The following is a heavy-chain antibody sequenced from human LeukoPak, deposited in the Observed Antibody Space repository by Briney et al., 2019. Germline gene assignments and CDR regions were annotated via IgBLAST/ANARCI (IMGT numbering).Heavy chain of an antibody. J-gene: IGHJ4*02. CDR3: ARDNIAVAGTPLDY. CDR2: ISISGDDI. D-gene: IGHD6-19*01. CDR1: GFSLSDYY. Sequence: GGSLRLSCAASGFSLSDYYISWIRQAPGKGLQWISYISISGDDIHYAYSVEGRFTISRDNAKNSLYLQMNSLRAEDTAVYYCARDNIAVAGTPLDYWGQGTLVTVSS. V-gene: IGHV3-11*04.